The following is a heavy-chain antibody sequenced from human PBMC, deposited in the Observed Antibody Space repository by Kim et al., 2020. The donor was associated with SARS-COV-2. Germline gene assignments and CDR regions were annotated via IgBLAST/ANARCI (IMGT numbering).Heavy chain of an antibody. CDR3: ARDTLTMYGDYYYGMDV. CDR2: IIPIFGTA. D-gene: IGHD3-10*02. Sequence: SVKVSCKASGGTFSSYAISWVRQAPGQGLEWMGGIIPIFGTANYAQKFQGRVTITADESTSTAYMELSSLRSEDTAVYYCARDTLTMYGDYYYGMDVWGQGTTVTVSS. CDR1: GGTFSSYA. V-gene: IGHV1-69*13. J-gene: IGHJ6*02.